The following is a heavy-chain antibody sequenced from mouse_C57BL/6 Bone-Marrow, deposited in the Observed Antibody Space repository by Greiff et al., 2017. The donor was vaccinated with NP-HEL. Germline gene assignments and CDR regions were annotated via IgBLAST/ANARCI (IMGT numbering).Heavy chain of an antibody. D-gene: IGHD1-1*01. V-gene: IGHV3-6*01. CDR1: GYSITSGYY. CDR3: ARDIYGSSCAY. CDR2: ISYDGSN. Sequence: EVKLMESGPGLVKPSQSLSLTCSVTGYSITSGYYWNWIRQFPGNKLEWMGYISYDGSNNYNPSLKNRISITRDTSKNQFFLKLNSVTTEDTATYYCARDIYGSSCAYWGQGTLVTVSA. J-gene: IGHJ3*01.